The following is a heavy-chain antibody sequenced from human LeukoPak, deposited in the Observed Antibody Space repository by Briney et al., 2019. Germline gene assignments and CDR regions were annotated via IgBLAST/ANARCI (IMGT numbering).Heavy chain of an antibody. CDR1: GGSISSSSYY. CDR3: AAWGGQWRVSWAEYFHH. Sequence: SETLSLTCTVSGGSISSSSYYWGWIRQPPGKGLEWIGSIYYSGSTYYNPSLKSRVTISVDTSKNQFSLKLSSVTAADTAVYYCAAWGGQWRVSWAEYFHHWGQGTLVTVSS. D-gene: IGHD6-19*01. J-gene: IGHJ1*01. V-gene: IGHV4-39*01. CDR2: IYYSGST.